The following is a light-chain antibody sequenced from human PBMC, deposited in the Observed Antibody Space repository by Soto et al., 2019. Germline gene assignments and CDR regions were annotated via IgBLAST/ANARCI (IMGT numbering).Light chain of an antibody. J-gene: IGKJ5*01. Sequence: EIVMTQSPATLSVSPGERATLSCRASQSVRSNLAWYQQKPGQAPRLLIYGASTRATGISARFSGSGSGTEFTLTISSLQSEDFAVYYCEQYNNWPPITVGQGTRLEIK. CDR1: QSVRSN. CDR2: GAS. CDR3: EQYNNWPPIT. V-gene: IGKV3-15*01.